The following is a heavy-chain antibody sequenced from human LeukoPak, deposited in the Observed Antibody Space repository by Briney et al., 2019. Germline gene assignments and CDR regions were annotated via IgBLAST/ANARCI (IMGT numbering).Heavy chain of an antibody. CDR1: GFSFSSYA. CDR2: ISGSGGST. Sequence: GGSLRLSCAASGFSFSSYAMSWVRQAPGKGLEWVSAISGSGGSTYYADSVKGRFTISRDNSKNTLYLQMNSLRAEDTAVYYCAKFTYDFWSGYYISGYFDYWGQGTLVTVSS. D-gene: IGHD3-3*01. V-gene: IGHV3-23*01. J-gene: IGHJ4*02. CDR3: AKFTYDFWSGYYISGYFDY.